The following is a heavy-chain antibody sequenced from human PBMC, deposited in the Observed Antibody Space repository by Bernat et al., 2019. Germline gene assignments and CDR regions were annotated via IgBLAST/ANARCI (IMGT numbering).Heavy chain of an antibody. D-gene: IGHD3-10*01. CDR1: GGSISSGGYS. CDR2: IYHSGST. CDR3: ARATGDYYGSGSYFKGIWFDP. V-gene: IGHV4-30-2*01. J-gene: IGHJ5*02. Sequence: QLQLQESGSGLVKPSQTLSLTCAVSGGSISSGGYSWSWIRQPPGKGLEWIGYIYHSGSTDYNPSLKSRVTISVDRSKNQFSLKLSSVTAADTAVYYCARATGDYYGSGSYFKGIWFDPWGQGTLVTVSS.